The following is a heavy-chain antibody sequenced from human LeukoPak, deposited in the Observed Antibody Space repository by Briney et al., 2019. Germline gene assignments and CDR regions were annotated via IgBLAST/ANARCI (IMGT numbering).Heavy chain of an antibody. CDR2: ISYDGSNK. J-gene: IGHJ4*02. V-gene: IGHV3-30-3*01. Sequence: PGGSLRLSCAASGFTFSSYAMHWVRQAPGKGLEWVAVISYDGSNKYYAESVKGRFTISRDNSKNTLYLQMKSLRAEDRAVYYCARESDYFDSWGQGTLVTVSS. CDR3: ARESDYFDS. CDR1: GFTFSSYA. D-gene: IGHD3-10*01.